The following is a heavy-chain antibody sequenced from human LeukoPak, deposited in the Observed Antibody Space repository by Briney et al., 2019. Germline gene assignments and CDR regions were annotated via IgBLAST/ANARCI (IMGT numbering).Heavy chain of an antibody. D-gene: IGHD6-19*01. CDR3: AKATEPGIAVAGTYYYYYYGMDV. J-gene: IGHJ6*02. CDR2: ISYDGSNK. CDR1: GFTFSSYG. Sequence: GGSLRLSCAASGFTFSSYGMHWVRQAPGKGLEWVAVISYDGSNKYYADSVKGRFTISRDNSKNTLYLQMNSLRAEDTAVYYCAKATEPGIAVAGTYYYYYYGMDVWGQGTTVTVSS. V-gene: IGHV3-30*18.